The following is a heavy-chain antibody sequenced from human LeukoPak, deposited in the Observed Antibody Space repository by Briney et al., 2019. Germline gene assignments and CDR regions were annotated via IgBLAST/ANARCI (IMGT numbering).Heavy chain of an antibody. CDR2: IYYSGST. CDR3: ARAPMVGIWGAMAPYYFDY. Sequence: SQTLSLTCTVSGGSISSGDSYWSWIRQPPGKGLEWIGYIYYSGSTYYNPSLKSRVTISVDTSKNQFSLKLTSVTAADTAVYYCARAPMVGIWGAMAPYYFDYWGQGSLVTVSS. CDR1: GGSISSGDSY. V-gene: IGHV4-30-4*08. D-gene: IGHD3-16*01. J-gene: IGHJ4*02.